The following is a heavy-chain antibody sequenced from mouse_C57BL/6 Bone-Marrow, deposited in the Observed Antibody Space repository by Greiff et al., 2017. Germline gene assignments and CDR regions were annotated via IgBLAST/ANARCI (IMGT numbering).Heavy chain of an antibody. CDR1: GYSFTGYY. CDR3: ARRGVFAY. V-gene: IGHV1-42*01. Sequence: VQLQQSGPELVKPGASVKISCKASGYSFTGYYMNWVKQSSEKSLEWIGEINPSTGGTTYNQKFKAKATLTVDKSSSTAYMQLKSLTSEDSAVYYCARRGVFAYWGQGTLVTVSA. J-gene: IGHJ3*01. CDR2: INPSTGGT.